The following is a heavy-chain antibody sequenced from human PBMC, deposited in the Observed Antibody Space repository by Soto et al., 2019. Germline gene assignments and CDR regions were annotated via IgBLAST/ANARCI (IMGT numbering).Heavy chain of an antibody. CDR2: IYYSGST. CDR3: ARGRTTTVTTLASSDY. J-gene: IGHJ4*02. D-gene: IGHD4-17*01. CDR1: GGSISSYY. Sequence: SETLSLTCTVSGGSISSYYWSWIRQPPGKGLEWIGYIYYSGSTNYNPSLKSRVTISVDTSKNQFSLKLSSVTAADTAVYYCARGRTTTVTTLASSDYWGQGTLVTVSS. V-gene: IGHV4-59*01.